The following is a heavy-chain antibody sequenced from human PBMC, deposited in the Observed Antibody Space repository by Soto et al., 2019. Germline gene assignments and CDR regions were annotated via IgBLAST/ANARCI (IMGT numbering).Heavy chain of an antibody. CDR3: ARLQVRGVIITLYYYYYMDV. CDR2: IKQDGSEK. CDR1: RFTFSSYC. V-gene: IGHV3-7*01. Sequence: GGPLRLSRAASRFTFSSYCLRWVRQAPGKGMEWVANIKQDGSEKYYVDSVKGRFTISRDNAKTSLYLQMNSRRAEDTAVYYCARLQVRGVIITLYYYYYMDVWGKGTTVTVSS. J-gene: IGHJ6*03. D-gene: IGHD3-10*01.